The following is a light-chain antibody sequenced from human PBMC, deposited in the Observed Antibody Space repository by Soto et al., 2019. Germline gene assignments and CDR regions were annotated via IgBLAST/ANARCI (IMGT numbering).Light chain of an antibody. CDR1: QSVSSNY. CDR3: QQYDSSPRT. CDR2: GAS. Sequence: EIVLKRSRGTLSLSPWERATLYCTSSQSVSSNYLAWYQQKPGQAPRLLIYGASTRATGIPDKFSGSGSGTDFTLTIRRLDPEDFAVYYCQQYDSSPRTFGQGTKVDIK. J-gene: IGKJ1*01. V-gene: IGKV3-20*01.